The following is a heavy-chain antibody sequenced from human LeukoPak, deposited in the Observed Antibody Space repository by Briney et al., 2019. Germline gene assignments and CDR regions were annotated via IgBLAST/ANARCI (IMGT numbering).Heavy chain of an antibody. CDR3: AREKITTGTTRGYYYYYGMDV. V-gene: IGHV4-59*01. D-gene: IGHD1-1*01. J-gene: IGHJ6*02. CDR1: GGSISSYY. CDR2: IYYSGST. Sequence: PSETLSLTCTVSGGSISSYYWSWIRQPPGKGLEWSGYIYYSGSTNYNPSLKSRVTISVDTPKNQFSLKLSSVTAADTAVYYCAREKITTGTTRGYYYYYGMDVWGQGTTVTVSS.